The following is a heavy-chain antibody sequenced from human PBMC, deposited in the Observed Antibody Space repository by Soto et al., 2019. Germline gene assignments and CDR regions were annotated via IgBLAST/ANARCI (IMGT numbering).Heavy chain of an antibody. CDR1: GFSLSTSGVG. J-gene: IGHJ4*02. Sequence: ESGPTLVNPTQTLTLTCTFSGFSLSTSGVGVGWIRQPPGKALEWLALIYWDDDKRYSPSLKSRLTITKDTTKNQVVLTMTNMDPVDTATYYCAHSSGGFEYSSSSYGFGYYFDYWGQGTLVTVSS. V-gene: IGHV2-5*02. CDR3: AHSSGGFEYSSSSYGFGYYFDY. CDR2: IYWDDDK. D-gene: IGHD6-6*01.